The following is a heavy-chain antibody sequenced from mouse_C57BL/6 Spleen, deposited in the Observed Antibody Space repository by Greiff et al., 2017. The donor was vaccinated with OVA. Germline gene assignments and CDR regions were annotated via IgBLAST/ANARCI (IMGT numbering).Heavy chain of an antibody. CDR3: TRSLYGNYGYIDV. CDR2: IDPETGGT. Sequence: VQLQQSGAELVRPGASVTLSCKASGYTFTDYEMHWVKQTPVHGLEWIGAIDPETGGTAYNQKFKGKAILTADKSSSTAYMELRSLTSEDSAVYYCTRSLYGNYGYIDVWGTGTTVTVSS. V-gene: IGHV1-15*01. D-gene: IGHD2-1*01. J-gene: IGHJ1*03. CDR1: GYTFTDYE.